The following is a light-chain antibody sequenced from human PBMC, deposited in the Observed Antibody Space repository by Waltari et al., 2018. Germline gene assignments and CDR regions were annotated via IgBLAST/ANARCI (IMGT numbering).Light chain of an antibody. J-gene: IGKJ4*01. V-gene: IGKV1-9*01. CDR1: QGISSS. CDR2: AAS. CDR3: QQLSAYPLT. Sequence: DIQLTQSPSFLSASVGDRVTITCRASQGISSSSAWYQRKPGRAPEVLIYAASTLQDGVPSRFSGSGSGTEFTLTISSLQPEDFATYFCQQLSAYPLTFGGGTKVEI.